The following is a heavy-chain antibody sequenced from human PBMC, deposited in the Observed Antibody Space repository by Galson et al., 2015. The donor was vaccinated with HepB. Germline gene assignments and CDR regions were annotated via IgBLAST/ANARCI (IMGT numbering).Heavy chain of an antibody. CDR2: INAGNGDT. CDR3: ARDLPYRSSWRNWFDP. J-gene: IGHJ5*02. V-gene: IGHV1-3*01. CDR1: GYTFTSYA. D-gene: IGHD6-13*01. Sequence: SVKVSCKASGYTFTSYAMHWVRQAPGQRLEWMGWINAGNGDTKYSRRFQGRVTITRDTSASTAYMELSSLRSEDTAVYYCARDLPYRSSWRNWFDPWGQGTLVTVSS.